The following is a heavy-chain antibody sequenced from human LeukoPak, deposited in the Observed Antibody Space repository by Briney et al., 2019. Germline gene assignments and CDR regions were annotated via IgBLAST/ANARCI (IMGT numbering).Heavy chain of an antibody. CDR2: IDPSDSYT. Sequence: GKSLRISCKGSGYSFTSYWISWVRQMPGKGLEWMGRIDPSDSYTNYSPSFQGHVTISADKSISTAYLQWSSLKASDTAMYYCARHRKYDILTGYGSLFDYWGQGTLVTVSS. J-gene: IGHJ4*02. CDR3: ARHRKYDILTGYGSLFDY. V-gene: IGHV5-10-1*01. D-gene: IGHD3-9*01. CDR1: GYSFTSYW.